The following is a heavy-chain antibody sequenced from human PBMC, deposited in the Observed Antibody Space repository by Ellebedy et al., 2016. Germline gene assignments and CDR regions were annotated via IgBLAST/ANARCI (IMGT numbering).Heavy chain of an antibody. CDR1: GYTFTSYD. Sequence: ASVKVSCKASGYTFTSYDINWVRQATGQGLEWMGWMNPNSANTYYAEKLQGRVTMTTDTSTSTAFMELRSLRSDDTAVYYCARDISLAAAGMYFDYWGQGTVVTVSS. D-gene: IGHD6-13*01. CDR2: MNPNSANT. V-gene: IGHV1-8*01. CDR3: ARDISLAAAGMYFDY. J-gene: IGHJ4*02.